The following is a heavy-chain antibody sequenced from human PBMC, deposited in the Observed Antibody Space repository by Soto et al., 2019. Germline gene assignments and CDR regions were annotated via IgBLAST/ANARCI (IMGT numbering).Heavy chain of an antibody. D-gene: IGHD6-19*01. CDR3: ARSTYSSGGQPSDY. CDR1: GFTFSSYS. CDR2: ISSSSSTI. J-gene: IGHJ4*02. V-gene: IGHV3-48*02. Sequence: GSLRLSCAASGFTFSSYSMNWVRQAPGKGLEWVSYISSSSSTIYYADSVKGRFTISRDNAKNSLYLQMNSLRDEDTAVYYCARSTYSSGGQPSDYWGQGTLVTVSS.